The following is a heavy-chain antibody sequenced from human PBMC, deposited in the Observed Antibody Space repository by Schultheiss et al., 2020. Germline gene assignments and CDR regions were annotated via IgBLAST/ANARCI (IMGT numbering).Heavy chain of an antibody. D-gene: IGHD6-6*01. CDR2: ISAYNGNT. CDR1: GYTFTSYG. CDR3: ARDKWAARGDYYYYMDV. Sequence: ASVKVSCKASGYTFTSYGISWVRQAPGQGLEWMGWISAYNGNTNYAQKLQGRVTITTDTSTSTAYMELSSLRSEDTAVYYCARDKWAARGDYYYYMDVWGKGTTVTVSS. J-gene: IGHJ6*03. V-gene: IGHV1-18*01.